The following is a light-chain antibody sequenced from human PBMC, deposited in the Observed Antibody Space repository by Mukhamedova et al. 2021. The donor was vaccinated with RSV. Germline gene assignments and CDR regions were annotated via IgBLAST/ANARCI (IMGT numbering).Light chain of an antibody. CDR3: QQANTFPRT. Sequence: WYQRRVHGEAPRLLIYGASSLQDGVPSRVSRSGSGTDFTLALSSLQPEDFATYFCQQANTFPRTFGQGTKVEI. J-gene: IGKJ1*01. CDR2: GAS. V-gene: IGKV1-12*01.